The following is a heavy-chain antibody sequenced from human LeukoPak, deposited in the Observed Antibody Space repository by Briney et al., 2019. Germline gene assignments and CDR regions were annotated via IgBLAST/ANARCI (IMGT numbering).Heavy chain of an antibody. CDR2: ISGSGGST. D-gene: IGHD4-17*01. CDR1: GFTFSSYA. J-gene: IGHJ4*02. Sequence: GGSLRLSCAASGFTFSSYAMSWVRQAPGKGLEWVSAISGSGGSTYYADSVKGRFTISRDNSKNTLYMQMNSLRAEDTAVYYCAKAHSLRPHFDYWGQGTLVTVSS. V-gene: IGHV3-23*01. CDR3: AKAHSLRPHFDY.